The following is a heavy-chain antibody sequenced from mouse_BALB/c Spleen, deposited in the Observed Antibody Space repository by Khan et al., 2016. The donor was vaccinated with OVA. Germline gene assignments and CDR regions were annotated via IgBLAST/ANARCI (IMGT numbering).Heavy chain of an antibody. CDR2: ISYSGVT. D-gene: IGHD1-1*01. J-gene: IGHJ2*01. CDR3: ARGNCYGYYFDY. CDR1: GYSITSGYA. V-gene: IGHV3-2*02. Sequence: EVQLKESGPGLVKPSQSLSLTCTVTGYSITSGYAWNWIRQFPGNKLEWMGYISYSGVTSYTPSLKSRISITRDTSKNQFFLQLNYVTTEDAATYYCARGNCYGYYFDYWGQGTTLTVSS.